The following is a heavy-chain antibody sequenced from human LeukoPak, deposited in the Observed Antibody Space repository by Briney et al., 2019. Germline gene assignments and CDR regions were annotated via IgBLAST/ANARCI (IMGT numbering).Heavy chain of an antibody. V-gene: IGHV4-31*03. CDR1: GGSISSGGYY. D-gene: IGHD2-2*01. CDR3: ARTSSTSFRSYFDY. CDR2: IYYSGST. Sequence: SETLSLTCTVSGGSISSGGYYWSWIRQHPGKGLEWIGYIYYSGSTDYSPSLKSRVTISVDMSKNQFSLKLSSVTAADTAVYYCARTSSTSFRSYFDYWGQGTLVTVSS. J-gene: IGHJ4*02.